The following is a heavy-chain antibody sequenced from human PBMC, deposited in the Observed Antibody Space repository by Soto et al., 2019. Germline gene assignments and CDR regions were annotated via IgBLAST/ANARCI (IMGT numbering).Heavy chain of an antibody. CDR3: TRASSLDFDF. D-gene: IGHD3-16*01. CDR1: GFTFGDYA. Sequence: GGSLRLSCTTSGFTFGDYALSWVRQAPGKGLEWVGFIRRNAYGGTTDYAASVKGRFTISRDDSKSIAYLQMNSLRTEDTALYYCTRASSLDFDFWGQGTLVTVS. J-gene: IGHJ4*02. V-gene: IGHV3-49*04. CDR2: IRRNAYGGTT.